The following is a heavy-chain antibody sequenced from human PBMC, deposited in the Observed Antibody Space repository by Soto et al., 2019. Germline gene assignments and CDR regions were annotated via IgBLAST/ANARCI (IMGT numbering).Heavy chain of an antibody. D-gene: IGHD5-12*01. J-gene: IGHJ4*02. Sequence: GGSLRLSCAASGFTFSNAWMNWVRQAPGKGLEWVGRIKSKTDGGTTDYAAPVKGRFTISRDDSKNTLYLQMNSLKTEDTAVYYCTTFADIVATIYFDYWGQGTLVTVSS. CDR2: IKSKTDGGTT. CDR1: GFTFSNAW. CDR3: TTFADIVATIYFDY. V-gene: IGHV3-15*07.